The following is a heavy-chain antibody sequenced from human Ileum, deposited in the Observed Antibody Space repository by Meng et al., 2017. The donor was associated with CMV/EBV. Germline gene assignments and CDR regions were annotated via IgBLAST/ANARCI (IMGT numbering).Heavy chain of an antibody. Sequence: GRTFSSDASSWVRRAAGQGLEGMGGINPICGTENYAQRFQGRVTITTEESTSTAYMELSSLRSEDTAVYYCARGLSSSGWYHWFDPWGQGTLVTVSS. CDR3: ARGLSSSGWYHWFDP. CDR1: GRTFSSDA. V-gene: IGHV1-69*05. D-gene: IGHD6-19*01. J-gene: IGHJ5*02. CDR2: INPICGTE.